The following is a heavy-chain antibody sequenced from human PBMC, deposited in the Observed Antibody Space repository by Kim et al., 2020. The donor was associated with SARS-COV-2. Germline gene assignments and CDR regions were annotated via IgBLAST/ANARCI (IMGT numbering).Heavy chain of an antibody. J-gene: IGHJ4*02. V-gene: IGHV3-49*03. CDR3: TREFDYYGSGSYYRGEEYYFDY. D-gene: IGHD3-10*01. Sequence: GGSLRLSCTASGFTFGDYAMSWFRQAPGKGLEWVGFIRSKAYGGTTEYAASVKGRFTISRDDSKSIAHLQMNSLKTEDTAVYYCTREFDYYGSGSYYRGEEYYFDYWGQGTLVTVSS. CDR2: IRSKAYGGTT. CDR1: GFTFGDYA.